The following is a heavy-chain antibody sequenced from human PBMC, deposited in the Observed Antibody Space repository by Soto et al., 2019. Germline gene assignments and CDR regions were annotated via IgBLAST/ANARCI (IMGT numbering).Heavy chain of an antibody. CDR1: SGSFKTGSHS. CDR2: VYHTGRT. Sequence: PSETLSLTCTVSSGSFKTGSHSWSWIRQPPGKGLEWIGYVYHTGRTSYNPSLKSRVSISMDTSKNQFSLNLDSVTAADTAVYFCARDFAYFDSWGQGTLVTVS. V-gene: IGHV4-61*01. D-gene: IGHD3-3*01. J-gene: IGHJ4*02. CDR3: ARDFAYFDS.